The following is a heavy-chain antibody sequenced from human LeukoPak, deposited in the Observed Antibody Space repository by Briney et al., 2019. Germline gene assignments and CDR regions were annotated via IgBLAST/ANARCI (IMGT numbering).Heavy chain of an antibody. J-gene: IGHJ4*02. CDR3: AGGRGSYGLWDS. CDR1: GFTFSNYW. V-gene: IGHV3-74*01. CDR2: INGDGSTT. D-gene: IGHD1-26*01. Sequence: PGGSLRLFCAASGFTFSNYWMHWVRQASGKGLVWVSRINGDGSTTNYADSVKGRFTISRDNAKNTLFLQMNSLRAEDTAVYYCAGGRGSYGLWDSWGQGTLVTVSS.